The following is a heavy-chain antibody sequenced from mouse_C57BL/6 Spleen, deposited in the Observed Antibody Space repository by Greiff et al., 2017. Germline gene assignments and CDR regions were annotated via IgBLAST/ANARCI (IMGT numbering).Heavy chain of an antibody. CDR3: TRDHGNYEGDAMDY. Sequence: EVKVVESGEGLVKPGGSLKLSCAASGFTFSSYAMSWVRQTPEKRLEWVAYISSGGDYIYYADTVKGRFTISRDNARNTLYLQMSSLKSEDTAMYYCTRDHGNYEGDAMDYWGQGTSVTVSS. CDR2: ISSGGDYI. CDR1: GFTFSSYA. D-gene: IGHD2-1*01. V-gene: IGHV5-9-1*02. J-gene: IGHJ4*01.